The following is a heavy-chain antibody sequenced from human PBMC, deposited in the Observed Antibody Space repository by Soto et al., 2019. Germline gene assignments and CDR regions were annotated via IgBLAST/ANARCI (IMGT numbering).Heavy chain of an antibody. V-gene: IGHV3-53*01. CDR3: ARDRRYSGYDSLAVAGYYYGMDV. CDR2: IYSGGST. CDR1: GFTVXSNY. Sequence: PGGSLRLSCAASGFTVXSNYMSGVRQAPGKGLEWVSVIYSGGSTYYADSVKGRFTISRDNSKNTLYLQMNSLRAEDTAVYYCARDRRYSGYDSLAVAGYYYGMDVWGQGTTVTVSS. D-gene: IGHD5-12*01. J-gene: IGHJ6*02.